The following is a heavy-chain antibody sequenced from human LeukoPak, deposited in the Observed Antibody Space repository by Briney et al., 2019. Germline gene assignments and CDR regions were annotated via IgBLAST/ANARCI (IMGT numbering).Heavy chain of an antibody. Sequence: PGGSRRLSCAASGFTFSSYAMSWVRQAPGKGLEWVSSISSSSSYIYYADSVKGRFTISRDNAKNSLYLQMNSLRAEDTAVYYCARDLYCGGDCYYMAYFDYWGQGTLVTVSS. J-gene: IGHJ4*02. D-gene: IGHD2-21*02. V-gene: IGHV3-21*01. CDR3: ARDLYCGGDCYYMAYFDY. CDR1: GFTFSSYA. CDR2: ISSSSSYI.